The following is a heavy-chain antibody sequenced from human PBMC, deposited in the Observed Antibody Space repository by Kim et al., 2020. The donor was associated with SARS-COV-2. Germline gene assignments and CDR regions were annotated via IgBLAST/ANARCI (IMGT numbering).Heavy chain of an antibody. V-gene: IGHV4-59*13. CDR1: GGSISSYY. D-gene: IGHD1-1*01. CDR3: VRDERERNSDHSFDY. CDR2: IYSSGSA. Sequence: SETLSLTCTVSGGSISSYYWSWIRQAPGKGLEWIGYIYSSGSATYNPSFKSRVTMSVDTSKNQFSLKLTSVTTADTAVYYCVRDERERNSDHSFDYWGQGTLVTVSS. J-gene: IGHJ4*02.